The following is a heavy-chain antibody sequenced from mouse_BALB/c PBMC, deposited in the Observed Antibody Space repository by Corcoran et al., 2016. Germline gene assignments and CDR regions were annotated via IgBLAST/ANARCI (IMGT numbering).Heavy chain of an antibody. J-gene: IGHJ4*01. CDR1: GYIFTSYW. CDR2: IYPGTGST. D-gene: IGHD1-1*02. V-gene: IGHV1-76*01. CDR3: AMEVVRAMDY. Sequence: QVQLKQSGAELVRPGASVKLSCKTSGYIFTSYWLHWVEQRSGQGLEGIARIYPGTGSTYYNEKFNGKATLTADKSSSTAYMQLSSLKSEDSAVYFCAMEVVRAMDYWGQGTSVTVSS.